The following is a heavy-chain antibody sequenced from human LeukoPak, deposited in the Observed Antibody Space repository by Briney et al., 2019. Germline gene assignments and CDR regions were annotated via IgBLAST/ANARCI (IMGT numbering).Heavy chain of an antibody. Sequence: GGSLRLSCAASGLTFSSHWMHWVRQAPGKGLEWVAVISNDGSNKYYADSVKGRFTISRDNSKNTLYLQMNSLRAEDTAVYYCAKGLSGGGQRGYFDYWGQGTLVTVSS. CDR2: ISNDGSNK. J-gene: IGHJ4*02. CDR1: GLTFSSHW. V-gene: IGHV3-30*18. CDR3: AKGLSGGGQRGYFDY. D-gene: IGHD4-23*01.